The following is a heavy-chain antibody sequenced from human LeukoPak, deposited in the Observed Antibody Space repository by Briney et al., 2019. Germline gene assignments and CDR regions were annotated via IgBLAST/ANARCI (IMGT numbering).Heavy chain of an antibody. D-gene: IGHD3-10*01. CDR3: ARGPPRYYGSGSSWFDP. CDR1: GYTFTSYD. J-gene: IGHJ5*02. CDR2: MNPNSGNT. Sequence: ASVKVSCKASGYTFTSYDINWVRQATGQGLDWMGWMNPNSGNTGYAQKFQGRVTMTRNTSISTAYMELSSLSSEDTAVYYCARGPPRYYGSGSSWFDPWGQGTLVTVSP. V-gene: IGHV1-8*01.